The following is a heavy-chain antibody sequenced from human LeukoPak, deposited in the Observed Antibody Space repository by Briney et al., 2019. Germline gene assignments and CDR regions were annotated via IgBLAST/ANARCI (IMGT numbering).Heavy chain of an antibody. Sequence: GGSLRLSCAASGFTFSSYSMNWVRQAPGKGLEWVSAITGSGGSTYYADSVKGRFTISRDNSKNSLYLQMNSLRAEDTAVYYCARDADYYDSSGYYMDVWGKGTTVTVSS. V-gene: IGHV3-23*01. D-gene: IGHD3-22*01. CDR2: ITGSGGST. J-gene: IGHJ6*03. CDR3: ARDADYYDSSGYYMDV. CDR1: GFTFSSYS.